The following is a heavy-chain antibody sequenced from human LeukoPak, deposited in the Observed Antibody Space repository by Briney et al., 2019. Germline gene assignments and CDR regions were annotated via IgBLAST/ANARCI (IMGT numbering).Heavy chain of an antibody. CDR2: ISSSGATI. CDR1: GFSFRNYE. V-gene: IGHV3-48*03. CDR3: ARDSVGYYYAMDV. D-gene: IGHD1-26*01. J-gene: IGHJ6*02. Sequence: WGSLSLSCATSGFSFRNYELNWVRQAPGKGLEWVSYISSSGATIYYADSVKGRFTISRDKAKNSVHLQMNSLRAEDTAVYYCARDSVGYYYAMDVWGQGATVTVSS.